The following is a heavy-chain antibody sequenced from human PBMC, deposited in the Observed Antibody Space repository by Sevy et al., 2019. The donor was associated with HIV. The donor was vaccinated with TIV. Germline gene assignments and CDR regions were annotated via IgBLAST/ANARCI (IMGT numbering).Heavy chain of an antibody. V-gene: IGHV1-18*01. D-gene: IGHD2-21*01. CDR2: ITGENDKR. Sequence: ASVKVSCKTFGYTFSTYAINWVRQAPGQGLEWMGYITGENDKRYYVLRLQGRVTMTTDTSTSTAYLELRSLTSDDTALYFCARDLRPYKADKTAYYFNALDVWGQGTMVTVSS. CDR1: GYTFSTYA. CDR3: ARDLRPYKADKTAYYFNALDV. J-gene: IGHJ3*01.